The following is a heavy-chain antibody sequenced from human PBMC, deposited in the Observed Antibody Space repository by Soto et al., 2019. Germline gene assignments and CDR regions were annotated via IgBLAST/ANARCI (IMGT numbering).Heavy chain of an antibody. CDR3: ARVPGAAAGTSYYYMDV. D-gene: IGHD6-13*01. CDR2: INPSGGST. V-gene: IGHV1-46*03. Sequence: QVQLVQSGAEVKKPGASVKVSCKASGYTFTSYYMHWVRQAPGQGLEWMGIINPSGGSTSYAQKFQGRVTMTRDTSTSTVYMELSGLRSEDTAVYYCARVPGAAAGTSYYYMDVWGKGTTVTVSS. CDR1: GYTFTSYY. J-gene: IGHJ6*03.